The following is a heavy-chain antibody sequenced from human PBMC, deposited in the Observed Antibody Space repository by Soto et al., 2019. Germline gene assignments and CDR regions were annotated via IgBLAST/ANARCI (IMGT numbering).Heavy chain of an antibody. D-gene: IGHD6-19*01. J-gene: IGHJ4*02. Sequence: PGGSLRLSCAASGFTFDDYAMHWVRQAPGKGLEWVSGISWNSGSIGYADSVKGRFTISRDKTNNTLYLQMSSLRPEDTAVYFCAKDGGQWLTLLDSWGQGTLVTVSS. CDR2: ISWNSGSI. V-gene: IGHV3-9*01. CDR1: GFTFDDYA. CDR3: AKDGGQWLTLLDS.